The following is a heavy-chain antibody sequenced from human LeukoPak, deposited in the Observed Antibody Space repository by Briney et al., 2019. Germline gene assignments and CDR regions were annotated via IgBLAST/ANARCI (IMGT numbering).Heavy chain of an antibody. CDR2: IKKDGSNK. D-gene: IGHD2-15*01. J-gene: IGHJ4*02. CDR3: AKDSVVAAILYYFDY. V-gene: IGHV3-30*02. Sequence: PGGSLRLSCAASGFTFSSYWMNWVRQAPGKGLEWVAKIKKDGSNKYYADSVKGRFTISRDNSKNTLYLQMNSLRAEDTAVYYCAKDSVVAAILYYFDYWGQGTLVTVSS. CDR1: GFTFSSYW.